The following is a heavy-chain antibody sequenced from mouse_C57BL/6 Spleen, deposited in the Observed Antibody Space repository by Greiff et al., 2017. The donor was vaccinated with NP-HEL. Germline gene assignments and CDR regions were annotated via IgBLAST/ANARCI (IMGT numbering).Heavy chain of an antibody. J-gene: IGHJ3*01. CDR1: GYAFSSSW. D-gene: IGHD2-5*01. CDR2: IYPGDGDT. CDR3: ARSYYSNYDY. V-gene: IGHV1-82*01. Sequence: VQLQQSGPELVKPGASVKISCKASGYAFSSSWMNWVKQRPGKGLEWIGRIYPGDGDTNYNGKFKGKATLTADKSSSTAYMQLSSLTSEDSAVYFCARSYYSNYDYWGQGTLVTVSA.